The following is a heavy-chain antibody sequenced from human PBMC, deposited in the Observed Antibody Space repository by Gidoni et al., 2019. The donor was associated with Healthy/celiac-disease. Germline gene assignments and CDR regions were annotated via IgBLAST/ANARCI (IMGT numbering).Heavy chain of an antibody. Sequence: QVQLVESGGGLVKPGGSLRLSCAASGFTFSDYYMSWIRQAPGKGLEWVSYISSSSSYTNYADSVKGRFTISRDNAKNSLYLQMNSLRAEDTAVYYCARATYSGSYGDDYWGQGTLVTVSS. D-gene: IGHD1-26*01. CDR1: GFTFSDYY. V-gene: IGHV3-11*06. CDR2: ISSSSSYT. CDR3: ARATYSGSYGDDY. J-gene: IGHJ4*02.